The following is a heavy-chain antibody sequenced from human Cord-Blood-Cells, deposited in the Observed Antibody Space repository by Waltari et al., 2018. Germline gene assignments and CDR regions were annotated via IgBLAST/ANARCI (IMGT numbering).Heavy chain of an antibody. D-gene: IGHD3-22*01. CDR2: IYYSGRT. CDR3: ASYLVYYYDSSGYFDY. J-gene: IGHJ4*02. Sequence: QLQLQESGPGLVKPSETLSLTCTVSGGSISSSSYYWGWIRQPPGKGLEWIGSIYYSGRTYYNPSLKSRVTISVDTSKNQFSLKLSSVTAADTAVYYRASYLVYYYDSSGYFDYWGQGTLVTVSS. V-gene: IGHV4-39*01. CDR1: GGSISSSSYY.